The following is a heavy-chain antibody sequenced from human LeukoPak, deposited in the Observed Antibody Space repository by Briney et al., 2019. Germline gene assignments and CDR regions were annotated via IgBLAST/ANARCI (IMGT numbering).Heavy chain of an antibody. CDR3: ANPFSTPRSNYYIDV. V-gene: IGHV3-23*01. D-gene: IGHD2-2*01. Sequence: PGGSLRLSCAASGFTFSSYAMSWVRQAPGKALEWVSAISGSGGSTYYADSVKGRFTISRDNSKNTLYLQMNSLRAEDTAVYYCANPFSTPRSNYYIDVWGKGTTVTVSS. CDR1: GFTFSSYA. CDR2: ISGSGGST. J-gene: IGHJ6*03.